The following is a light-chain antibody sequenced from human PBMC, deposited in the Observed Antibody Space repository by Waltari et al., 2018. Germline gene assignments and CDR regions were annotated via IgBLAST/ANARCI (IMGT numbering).Light chain of an antibody. CDR2: EAS. CDR3: QQSYSPPFT. J-gene: IGKJ5*01. V-gene: IGKV1-39*01. Sequence: DIQMTQSPSSLSTSVGDRVTITCRASRGIDSYLNWYQQRPGRAPKLLSYEASTLQREVPTRFSGGGIGTDFTLTINNLQPEDFATYFCQQSYSPPFTCGQGTRLEI. CDR1: RGIDSY.